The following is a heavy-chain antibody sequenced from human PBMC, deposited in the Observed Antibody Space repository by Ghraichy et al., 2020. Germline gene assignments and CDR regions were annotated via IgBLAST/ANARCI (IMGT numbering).Heavy chain of an antibody. D-gene: IGHD6-13*01. Sequence: ASVKVSFKASGYTFTSYGISWVRQAPGQGLEWMGWISAYNGNTNYAQKLQGRVTMTTDTSTSTAYMELRSLRSDDTAVYYCARVKTVMSRIAAAGTVIWFDPWGQGTLVTVSS. CDR2: ISAYNGNT. V-gene: IGHV1-18*04. CDR3: ARVKTVMSRIAAAGTVIWFDP. CDR1: GYTFTSYG. J-gene: IGHJ5*02.